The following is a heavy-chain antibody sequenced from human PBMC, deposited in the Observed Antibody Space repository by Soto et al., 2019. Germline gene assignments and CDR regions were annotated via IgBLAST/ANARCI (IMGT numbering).Heavy chain of an antibody. CDR1: GFTFSTYG. J-gene: IGHJ6*03. V-gene: IGHV3-33*01. CDR2: IWYDGTET. CDR3: ARNSIPNCSSASCSYYMDV. Sequence: GVSLRLSCAASGFTFSTYGIHWVRQAPGKGLEWVAVIWYDGTETYYADSAKGRFTISRDNSKNTLYLQMNSLRAEDTAVYYCARNSIPNCSSASCSYYMDVWGEGTTVTVSS. D-gene: IGHD2-2*01.